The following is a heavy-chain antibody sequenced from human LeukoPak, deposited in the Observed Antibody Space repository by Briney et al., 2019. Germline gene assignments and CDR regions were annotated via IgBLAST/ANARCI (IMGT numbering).Heavy chain of an antibody. D-gene: IGHD4-17*01. CDR2: IIPIFGTA. Sequence: VKVSCKASGGTFSSYAISWVRQAPGQGLEWMGRIIPIFGTANYAQKFQGRVTITTDESTSTAYMELSSLRPEDTAVYYCAKDQDVRSDYFDYWGQGTLVPVSS. J-gene: IGHJ4*02. V-gene: IGHV1-69*13. CDR1: GGTFSSYA. CDR3: AKDQDVRSDYFDY.